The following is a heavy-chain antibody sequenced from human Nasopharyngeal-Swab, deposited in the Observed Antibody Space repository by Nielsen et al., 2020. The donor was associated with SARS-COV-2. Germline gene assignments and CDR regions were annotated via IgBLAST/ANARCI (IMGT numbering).Heavy chain of an antibody. CDR3: AKDTATGYSGYEGSPDY. J-gene: IGHJ4*02. CDR1: GLTFDDYA. CDR2: ISGDGGST. D-gene: IGHD5-12*01. V-gene: IGHV3-43*02. Sequence: RRSLTLSCAASGLTFDDYAMHCVRQAPGKGLEWVSLISGDGGSTYYADSVKGRFTISRDKSKNSLYLQMNSLRTEDTALYYCAKDTATGYSGYEGSPDYWGQGTLVTVSS.